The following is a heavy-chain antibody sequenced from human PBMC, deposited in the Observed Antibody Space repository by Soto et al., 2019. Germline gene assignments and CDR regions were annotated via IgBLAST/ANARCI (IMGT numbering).Heavy chain of an antibody. CDR3: ARVMYGSGKPIFDQ. Sequence: QLQLQVSGSGLVKPSQTLSLTCAVSGDSISSGGYSWGWIRQPPGKGLEWIGDIYVSGSAYYNPSLQSRVAISVYRSKNQFSLNLNSVTATDTAFYYCARVMYGSGKPIFDQWGLGTLVTVSA. V-gene: IGHV4-30-2*01. D-gene: IGHD3-10*01. CDR1: GDSISSGGYS. J-gene: IGHJ4*02. CDR2: IYVSGSA.